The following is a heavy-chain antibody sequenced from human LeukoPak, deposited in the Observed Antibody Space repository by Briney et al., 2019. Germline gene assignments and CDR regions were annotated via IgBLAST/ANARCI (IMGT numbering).Heavy chain of an antibody. D-gene: IGHD3-16*01. CDR3: ARGGEFEAFDI. Sequence: QPGRSLRLSCAASGFTFSSYGMHWVRQAPGKGLEWVAVIWYDGSNKYYTDSVKGRLTISRDNSKNTLYLQMNSLRAEDTAVYYCARGGEFEAFDIWGQGTMVTVSS. V-gene: IGHV3-33*01. CDR1: GFTFSSYG. CDR2: IWYDGSNK. J-gene: IGHJ3*02.